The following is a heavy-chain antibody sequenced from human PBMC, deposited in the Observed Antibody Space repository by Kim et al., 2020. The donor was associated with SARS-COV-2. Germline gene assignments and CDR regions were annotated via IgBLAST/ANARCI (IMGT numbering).Heavy chain of an antibody. D-gene: IGHD3-10*01. CDR2: IWYDGSNK. Sequence: GGSLRLSCAASGFTFSSYGMHWVRQAPGKGLEWVAVIWYDGSNKYYADSVKGRFTISRDNSKNTLYLQMNSLRAEDTAVYYCAGGVIAPYFDYWGQGTLVTVSS. CDR3: AGGVIAPYFDY. J-gene: IGHJ4*02. V-gene: IGHV3-33*01. CDR1: GFTFSSYG.